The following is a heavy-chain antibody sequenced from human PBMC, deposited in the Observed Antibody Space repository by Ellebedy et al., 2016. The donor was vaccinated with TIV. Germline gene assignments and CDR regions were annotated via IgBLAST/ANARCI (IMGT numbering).Heavy chain of an antibody. CDR1: GFTFSSFA. CDR2: ITGSGGSA. Sequence: GESLKISXAASGFTFSSFAMSWVRQAPGKGLEWVSAITGSGGSAYYADSVKGRFTISRDNSKNTLYLQMNTLRAEDTAVYYCAKNSAVLPANDAFDIWGQGTMVTVSS. V-gene: IGHV3-23*01. CDR3: AKNSAVLPANDAFDI. D-gene: IGHD2-2*01. J-gene: IGHJ3*02.